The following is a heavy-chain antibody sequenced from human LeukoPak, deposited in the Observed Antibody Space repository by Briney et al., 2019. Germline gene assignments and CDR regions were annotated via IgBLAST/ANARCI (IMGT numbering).Heavy chain of an antibody. CDR3: ARNTGTTWYGYYFDS. CDR1: GFTFDDCG. J-gene: IGHJ4*02. Sequence: RPGGSLRVSCAASGFTFDDCGMSWVRPAPGKGLEWVSGINWNGDSTRYVESVKGRFTISRDNAKNSLYLQMNSLRAEDTAFYYCARNTGTTWYGYYFDSWGQGTLVTVSS. D-gene: IGHD6-13*01. CDR2: INWNGDST. V-gene: IGHV3-20*04.